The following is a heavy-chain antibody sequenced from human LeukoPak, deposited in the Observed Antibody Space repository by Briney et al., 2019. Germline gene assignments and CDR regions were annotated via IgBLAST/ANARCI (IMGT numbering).Heavy chain of an antibody. V-gene: IGHV1-58*02. CDR2: IVVGSGNT. CDR1: GFTFTSSA. D-gene: IGHD5-24*01. J-gene: IGHJ4*02. CDR3: AAHHGGGYNISDY. Sequence: SVKVSCKASGFTFTSSAMQWVRQARGQRLEWIGWIVVGSGNTNYAQKFQERVTITRDMSTSTAYMELSSLRSEDTAVYYCAAHHGGGYNISDYWGQGTLVTVSS.